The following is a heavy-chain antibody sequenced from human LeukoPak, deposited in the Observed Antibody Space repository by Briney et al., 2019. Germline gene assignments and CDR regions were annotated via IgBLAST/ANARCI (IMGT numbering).Heavy chain of an antibody. V-gene: IGHV3-30*14. CDR2: ISFDGKNK. D-gene: IGHD6-13*01. Sequence: PGGSLRLSCATSGFFFSSHGLHWVRQAPGQGLEWLAVISFDGKNKFYADSVKGRFTTSRDNSENTLYLQMNNLRAEDTAVYYCARPHNSSLDNAFDIWGQGTRVTVSS. CDR1: GFFFSSHG. J-gene: IGHJ3*02. CDR3: ARPHNSSLDNAFDI.